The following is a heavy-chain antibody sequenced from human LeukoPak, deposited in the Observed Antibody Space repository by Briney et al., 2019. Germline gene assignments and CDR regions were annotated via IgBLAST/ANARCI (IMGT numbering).Heavy chain of an antibody. V-gene: IGHV4-59*01. CDR3: ARFRFYRRDGYNFDY. J-gene: IGHJ4*02. CDR2: IYYSGST. CDR1: GGSISSYY. Sequence: KPSETLSLNCTVSGGSISSYYWSWIRQPPGKGLEWIGYIYYSGSTNYNPSLKSRVTISVDTSKNQFSLKLSSVTAADTAVYYCARFRFYRRDGYNFDYWGQGTLVTVSS. D-gene: IGHD5-24*01.